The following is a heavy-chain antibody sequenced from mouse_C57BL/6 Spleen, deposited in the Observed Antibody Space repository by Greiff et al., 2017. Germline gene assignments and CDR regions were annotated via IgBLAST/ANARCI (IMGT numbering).Heavy chain of an antibody. CDR2: ISYDGSN. V-gene: IGHV3-6*01. J-gene: IGHJ1*03. CDR1: GYSITSGYY. CDR3: AREGLPRYFDV. D-gene: IGHD2-2*01. Sequence: EVKLQQSGPGLVKPSPSLSLTCSVTGYSITSGYYWNWIRQFPGNQLEWMGYISYDGSNNYNPSLKNRISITRYTSKNQFFLKLNSVTTEDTATYYCAREGLPRYFDVWGTGTTVTVSS.